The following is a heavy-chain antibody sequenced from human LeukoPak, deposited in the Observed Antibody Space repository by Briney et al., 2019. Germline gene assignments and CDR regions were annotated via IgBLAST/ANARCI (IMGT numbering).Heavy chain of an antibody. Sequence: PGGPLRLSCAASGFTFSSYAMSWVRQAPGKGLEWVSAISGSGYDTYHADSVKGRFTISRDSSKNTLYLQMNGLRAEDTAVYHCAKSRSVADAFDIWGHGTMVTVSS. CDR2: ISGSGYDT. CDR3: AKSRSVADAFDI. CDR1: GFTFSSYA. V-gene: IGHV3-23*01. D-gene: IGHD6-19*01. J-gene: IGHJ3*02.